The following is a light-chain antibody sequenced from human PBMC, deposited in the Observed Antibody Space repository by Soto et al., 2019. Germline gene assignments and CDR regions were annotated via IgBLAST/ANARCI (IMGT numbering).Light chain of an antibody. J-gene: IGLJ1*01. CDR1: NSDVGRYNS. CDR2: GVH. Sequence: QSVLTQPHSVSGSPGQSVTISCTGTNSDVGRYNSVSWYQQLPGKAPKIIISGVHHRPSGVPDRFSGSKSGNTASLTISGLQAEDEAYYFLSSYTASENWVFGAGTKVIVL. CDR3: SSYTASENWV. V-gene: IGLV2-11*01.